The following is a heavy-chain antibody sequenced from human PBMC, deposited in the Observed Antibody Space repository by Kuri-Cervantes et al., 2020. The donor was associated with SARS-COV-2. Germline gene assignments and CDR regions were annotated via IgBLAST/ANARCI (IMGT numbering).Heavy chain of an antibody. CDR1: EFTFSSYA. CDR2: ISYDGSNK. Sequence: LSLTCAASEFTFSSYAMHWVRQAPGKGLEWVAVISYDGSNKYYADSVKGRFTISRDNSKNTLYLQMNSLRAEDTAVYYCARVVRGVIIEGDYWGQGTLVTVSS. D-gene: IGHD3-10*01. V-gene: IGHV3-30-3*01. CDR3: ARVVRGVIIEGDY. J-gene: IGHJ4*02.